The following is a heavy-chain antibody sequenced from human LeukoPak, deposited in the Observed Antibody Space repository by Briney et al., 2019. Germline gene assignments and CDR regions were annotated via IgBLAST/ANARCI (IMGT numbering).Heavy chain of an antibody. Sequence: GASVKVSCKASGGTFTNYAFSWVRQAPGQGLEWVGRIIPIFDTVNHAHKFQGRVTITADKSTSTTYMELSSLRSEDTAVYYCAKYHEPAKGGFHIWGQGTMVTVSS. CDR2: IIPIFDTV. D-gene: IGHD2-2*01. V-gene: IGHV1-69*06. CDR1: GGTFTNYA. CDR3: AKYHEPAKGGFHI. J-gene: IGHJ3*02.